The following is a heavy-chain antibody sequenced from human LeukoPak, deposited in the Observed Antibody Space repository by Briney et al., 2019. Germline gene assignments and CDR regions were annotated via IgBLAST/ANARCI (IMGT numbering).Heavy chain of an antibody. CDR1: GFIFSSYW. CDR2: INSDGSST. V-gene: IGHV3-74*03. Sequence: GGSLRLSCTASGFIFSSYWIHWVRQVLGKGLVWVGRINSDGSSTKFADSVKGRFAISRDNVKNTVHLQMVSLRADDTAVYYCAREISRETFDIWGQGTAVIVSS. D-gene: IGHD1-26*01. J-gene: IGHJ3*02. CDR3: AREISRETFDI.